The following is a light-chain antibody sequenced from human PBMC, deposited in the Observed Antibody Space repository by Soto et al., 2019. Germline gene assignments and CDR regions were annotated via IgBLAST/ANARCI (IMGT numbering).Light chain of an antibody. CDR3: QQYASSPPLT. J-gene: IGKJ4*01. CDR1: QSVRTS. Sequence: EIVLTQSPATLSLSPGERATLSCRASQSVRTSLAWYQQKPGQAPRLLIYGASSRATVIPDRFSGSGSGTDFTLTITRLQPEDFAVYYCQQYASSPPLTVGGGTKVEIK. V-gene: IGKV3-20*01. CDR2: GAS.